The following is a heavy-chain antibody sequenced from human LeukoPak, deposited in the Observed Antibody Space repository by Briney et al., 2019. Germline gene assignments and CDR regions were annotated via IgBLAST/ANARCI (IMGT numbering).Heavy chain of an antibody. D-gene: IGHD3-16*01. V-gene: IGHV3-48*03. Sequence: GGSLRLSCAASGFTFRSYEMIWVRQAPGKGLEWVSYISSSGSSIHYADSVKGRFTISRDNAKDSLNLQMNSLRAEDTGVYYCARGDLGDYWGQGTLVTVSS. CDR2: ISSSGSSI. CDR1: GFTFRSYE. J-gene: IGHJ4*02. CDR3: ARGDLGDY.